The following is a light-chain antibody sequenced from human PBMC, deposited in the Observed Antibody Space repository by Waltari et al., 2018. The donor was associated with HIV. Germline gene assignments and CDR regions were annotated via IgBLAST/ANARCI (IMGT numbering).Light chain of an antibody. CDR3: CSYAGSSTHV. CDR2: EVS. V-gene: IGLV2-23*02. J-gene: IGLJ1*01. Sequence: QSALTQPASVSGSPGQSITISCTGTSSDVGNYNVVSWYQQHPGKAPKLMIYEVSKRPSGVSNRFPGSKSGNTASLTISGLQAEDEADYYCCSYAGSSTHVFGTGTKVTVL. CDR1: SSDVGNYNV.